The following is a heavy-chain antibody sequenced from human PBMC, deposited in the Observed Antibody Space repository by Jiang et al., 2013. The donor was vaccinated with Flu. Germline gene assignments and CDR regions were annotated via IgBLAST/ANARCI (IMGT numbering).Heavy chain of an antibody. D-gene: IGHD3-22*01. CDR3: ARVDSSGYSDYYYYMDV. CDR1: GGSISSYY. CDR2: IYYSGST. Sequence: GPGLVKPSETLSLTCTVSGGSISSYYWSWIRQPPGKGLEWIGYIYYSGSTNYNPSLKSRVTISVDTSKNQFSLKLSSVTAADTAVYYCARVDSSGYSDYYYYMDVWGKGTTVTVSS. V-gene: IGHV4-59*01. J-gene: IGHJ6*03.